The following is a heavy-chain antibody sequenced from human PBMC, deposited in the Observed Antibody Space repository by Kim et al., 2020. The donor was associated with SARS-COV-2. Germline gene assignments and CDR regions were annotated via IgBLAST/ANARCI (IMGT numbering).Heavy chain of an antibody. CDR1: GFTFSDYY. Sequence: GGSLRLSCAASGFTFSDYYMSWIRQAPGKGLEWVSYISSSSSYTNYADSVKGRFTISRDNAKNSLYLQMNSLRAEDTAVYYCARDQDIYGSGSYYNRGNWFDPWGQGTLVTVSS. D-gene: IGHD3-10*01. V-gene: IGHV3-11*05. J-gene: IGHJ5*02. CDR3: ARDQDIYGSGSYYNRGNWFDP. CDR2: ISSSSSYT.